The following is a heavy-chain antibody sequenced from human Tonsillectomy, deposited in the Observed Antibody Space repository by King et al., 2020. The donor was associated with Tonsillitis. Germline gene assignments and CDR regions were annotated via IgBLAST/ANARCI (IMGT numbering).Heavy chain of an antibody. CDR1: GFTFSSYW. J-gene: IGHJ6*01. CDR2: IKQDGSEK. V-gene: IGHV3-7*03. CDR3: AREEAVAAHYYYGMDV. D-gene: IGHD6-19*01. Sequence: VQLVESGGGLVQPGGSLRLSCAASGFTFSSYWMSWVRQAPGKGLEWVANIKQDGSEKYYVDSVKGRFTISRDNAKNSLYLQMNSLRAEDTAVYYCAREEAVAAHYYYGMDVWGQGTTVTVSS.